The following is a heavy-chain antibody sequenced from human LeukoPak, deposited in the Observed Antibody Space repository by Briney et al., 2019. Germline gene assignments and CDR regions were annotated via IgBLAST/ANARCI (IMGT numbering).Heavy chain of an antibody. CDR2: IYHSGST. CDR3: ARRRYDFWSGYLGWFDP. V-gene: IGHV4-4*02. Sequence: SGTLSLTCAVSGGSISSSNWWSWVRQPPGKGLEWIGEIYHSGSTNYNPSLKSRVTISVDTSKNQFSLKLSSVTAADTAVYYCARRRYDFWSGYLGWFDPWGQGTLVTVSS. CDR1: GGSISSSNW. J-gene: IGHJ5*02. D-gene: IGHD3-3*01.